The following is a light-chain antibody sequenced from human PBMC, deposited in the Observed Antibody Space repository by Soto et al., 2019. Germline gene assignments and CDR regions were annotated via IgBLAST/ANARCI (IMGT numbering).Light chain of an antibody. J-gene: IGKJ1*01. V-gene: IGKV3-20*01. CDR1: QTVSITY. Sequence: EIVLTQSPGTLSLSPGDRATLSCRASQTVSITYLTWYQQKPGQAPRLLIYDASKGASGFPDRFSGRGSGTDFTLTITRLEPEDFAMYYCQRYDSLRTFGQGTKVDIK. CDR2: DAS. CDR3: QRYDSLRT.